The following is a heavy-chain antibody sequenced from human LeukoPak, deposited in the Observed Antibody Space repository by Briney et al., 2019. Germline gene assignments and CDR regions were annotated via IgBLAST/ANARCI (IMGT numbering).Heavy chain of an antibody. CDR3: ARGHCSSISCSTYNYYGMDV. CDR2: LYSDGSA. Sequence: PGGSLRLSCAASEFTVSSDYMTWVRQAPGKGLEWVSVLYSDGSAYYADSVKDRFTISRDNSKNTLYLQMNSLRAEDTAVYYCARGHCSSISCSTYNYYGMDVWGQGTTVTVSS. V-gene: IGHV3-66*01. D-gene: IGHD2-2*02. J-gene: IGHJ6*02. CDR1: EFTVSSDY.